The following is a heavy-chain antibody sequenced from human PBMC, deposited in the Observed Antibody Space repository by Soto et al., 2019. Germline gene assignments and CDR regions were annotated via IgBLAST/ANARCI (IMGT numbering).Heavy chain of an antibody. V-gene: IGHV3-23*01. Sequence: GGSLRLSCAASGFTFSSYAMSWVRQAPGKGLEWVSAISGSGGSTYYADSVKGRFTISRDNSKNTLYLQMNSLRAEDTAVYYCAKGLLLWFGELLDGMDVWGQGTTVTVSS. J-gene: IGHJ6*02. CDR2: ISGSGGST. CDR1: GFTFSSYA. CDR3: AKGLLLWFGELLDGMDV. D-gene: IGHD3-10*01.